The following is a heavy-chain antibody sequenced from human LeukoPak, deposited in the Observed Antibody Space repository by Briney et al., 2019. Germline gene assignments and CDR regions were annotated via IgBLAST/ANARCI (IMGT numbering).Heavy chain of an antibody. CDR3: ARDAILPFDI. Sequence: PSETLSLTCAVSGYSISSGYYWGWIRQPPGKGLEWIGSIYHSGSTYYNPSLKSRVTISVDTSKNQFSLKLSSVTAADTAVYYCARDAILPFDIWGQGTMVTVSS. CDR2: IYHSGST. V-gene: IGHV4-38-2*02. CDR1: GYSISSGYY. J-gene: IGHJ3*02.